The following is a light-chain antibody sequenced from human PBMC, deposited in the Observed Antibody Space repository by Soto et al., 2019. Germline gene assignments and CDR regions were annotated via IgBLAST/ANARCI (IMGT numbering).Light chain of an antibody. Sequence: EIVLTQSPGTLSLSPGERATLSCRASQSVSSSYLAWYQQKPGQAPRLLIYGASGMATGIPDRFSGSGSGTDLTLTISRLEPEDFAVYYCQQYGSSRGFTFGPGTKVDIK. CDR2: GAS. CDR3: QQYGSSRGFT. CDR1: QSVSSSY. V-gene: IGKV3-20*01. J-gene: IGKJ3*01.